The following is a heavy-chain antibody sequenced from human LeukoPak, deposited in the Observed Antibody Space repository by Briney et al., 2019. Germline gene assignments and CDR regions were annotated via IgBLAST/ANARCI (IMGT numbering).Heavy chain of an antibody. V-gene: IGHV1-18*01. CDR1: GYTFTSYG. Sequence: ASVKVSCKASGYTFTSYGISWVRQAPGQGLEWMGWISAYNGNTNYAQKLQGRVTMTTDTSTSTAYMELRSLRSDDTAVYYCARDLLDYGDYGYYFDYWGQGTLVTVSS. J-gene: IGHJ4*02. CDR3: ARDLLDYGDYGYYFDY. D-gene: IGHD4-17*01. CDR2: ISAYNGNT.